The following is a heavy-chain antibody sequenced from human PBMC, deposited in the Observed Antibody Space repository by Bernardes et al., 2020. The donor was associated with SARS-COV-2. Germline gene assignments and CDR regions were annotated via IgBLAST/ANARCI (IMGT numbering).Heavy chain of an antibody. CDR1: GYTFTSYG. J-gene: IGHJ6*02. CDR3: ASGSGGSGSYKDYYYGMDV. CDR2: ISAYNGNT. V-gene: IGHV1-18*01. D-gene: IGHD3-10*01. Sequence: ASVKVSCKVSGYTFTSYGISWVRQAPGQGLEWMGWISAYNGNTNYAQKLQGRVTMTTDTSTSTAYMELRSLRSDDTAVYYCASGSGGSGSYKDYYYGMDVWGQGTTVTVSS.